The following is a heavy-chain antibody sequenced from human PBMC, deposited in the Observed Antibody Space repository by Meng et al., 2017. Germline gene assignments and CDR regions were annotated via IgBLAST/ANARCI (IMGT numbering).Heavy chain of an antibody. CDR1: GGSFSGYY. CDR2: INHSGST. V-gene: IGHV4-34*01. D-gene: IGHD3-10*01. J-gene: IGHJ4*02. CDR3: ARGPEAYYYGSGSLKPRYYFDY. Sequence: SETLSLTCAVYGGSFSGYYWSWIRQPPGKGLEWIGEINHSGSTNYNPSLKSRVTISVDTSKNQSSLKLSSVTAADTAVYYCARGPEAYYYGSGSLKPRYYFDYWGQGTLVTVSS.